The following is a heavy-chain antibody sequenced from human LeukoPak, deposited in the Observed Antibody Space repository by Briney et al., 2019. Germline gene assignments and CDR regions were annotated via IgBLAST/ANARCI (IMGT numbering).Heavy chain of an antibody. V-gene: IGHV4-39*07. CDR1: GDSSYNNIYY. J-gene: IGHJ4*02. Sequence: SETLSLTCTVSGDSSYNNIYYWGWIRQPPGKGLEWIGSIDYSGSSYYNPSLKSRATISIDASKNQFSLKLSSVTAADTAVYYCAREYTLYRSGWFLDYWGQGTVVTVSS. D-gene: IGHD6-19*01. CDR3: AREYTLYRSGWFLDY. CDR2: IDYSGSS.